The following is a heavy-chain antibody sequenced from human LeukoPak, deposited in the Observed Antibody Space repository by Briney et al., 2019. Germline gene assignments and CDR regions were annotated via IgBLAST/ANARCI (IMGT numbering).Heavy chain of an antibody. CDR2: ISAYNGNT. J-gene: IGHJ3*02. CDR1: GYTFTSYG. CDR3: ARDWYSSSWHIGEGAFDI. Sequence: ASVKVSCKASGYTFTSYGISWVRQAPGQGLEWMGWISAYNGNTNYAQKLQGRVTMTTDTSTSTAYMELRSLRSDDTAVYHCARDWYSSSWHIGEGAFDIWGQGTMVTVSS. V-gene: IGHV1-18*01. D-gene: IGHD6-13*01.